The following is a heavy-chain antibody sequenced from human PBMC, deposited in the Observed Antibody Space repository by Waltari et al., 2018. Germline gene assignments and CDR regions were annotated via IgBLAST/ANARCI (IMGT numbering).Heavy chain of an antibody. J-gene: IGHJ3*02. CDR2: ISGSGGST. CDR1: GFTFSSYA. V-gene: IGHV3-23*01. Sequence: EVQLLESGGGLVQPGGSLRLSCAASGFTFSSYAMSWVRQAPGKGLEWVSAISGSGGSTYYADSVKGRFTISRDNSKNTLYLQMNSLRAEDTAVYYCAKEDPGYCSSTSCAGKDAFDIWGQGTMVTVSS. D-gene: IGHD2-2*01. CDR3: AKEDPGYCSSTSCAGKDAFDI.